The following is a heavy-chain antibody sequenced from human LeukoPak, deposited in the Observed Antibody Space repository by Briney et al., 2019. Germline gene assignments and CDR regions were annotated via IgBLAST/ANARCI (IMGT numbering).Heavy chain of an antibody. CDR2: TYYRSKWYN. J-gene: IGHJ4*02. Sequence: SRTLSLTCAISGDSVSSKSAAWNWITQSPSGGLECVGRTYYRSKWYNDYAVSVKSRITINPDTSKNQFSLQLNSMTPEDTAVYYCAGGRYSGYDWGFDYFDYWGQGTLVTVSS. D-gene: IGHD5-12*01. CDR3: AGGRYSGYDWGFDYFDY. V-gene: IGHV6-1*01. CDR1: GDSVSSKSAA.